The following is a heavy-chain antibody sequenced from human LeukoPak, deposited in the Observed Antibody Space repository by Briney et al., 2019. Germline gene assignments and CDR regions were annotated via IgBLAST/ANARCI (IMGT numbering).Heavy chain of an antibody. V-gene: IGHV5-51*01. D-gene: IGHD2-2*01. J-gene: IGHJ4*02. CDR1: GYSFTSYW. Sequence: GESLKISCKGSGYSFTSYWIGWVRQMPGKGLEWMGIIYPGDSDTRYSPSFQGQVTISADKSISTAYLQWSNLKASDTAMYYCARVYYCSSTSCYPYYFDYWGQGTLVTVSS. CDR2: IYPGDSDT. CDR3: ARVYYCSSTSCYPYYFDY.